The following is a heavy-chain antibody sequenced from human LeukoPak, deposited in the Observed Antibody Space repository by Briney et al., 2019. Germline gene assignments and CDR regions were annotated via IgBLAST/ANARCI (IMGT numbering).Heavy chain of an antibody. CDR2: ISAYNGNT. V-gene: IGHV1-18*01. CDR3: ARGRERYGDYEVRSVLDY. CDR1: GYTFTSYG. D-gene: IGHD4-17*01. J-gene: IGHJ4*02. Sequence: ASVNVSCKASGYTFTSYGISWVRQAPGREREGMGWISAYNGNTNYPQKLQGRIIMPTYTSTSTAYMELRSLRSDDTAVYYCARGRERYGDYEVRSVLDYWGRGTLVTASS.